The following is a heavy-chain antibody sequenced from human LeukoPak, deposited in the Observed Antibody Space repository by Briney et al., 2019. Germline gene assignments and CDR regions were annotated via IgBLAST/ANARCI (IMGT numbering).Heavy chain of an antibody. V-gene: IGHV4-30-4*01. CDR3: ARGLSSPPYYYYYMDV. Sequence: SQTLSLTCTVSGGTISSGDYYWSWIRQPPGKGLEWIGYIYYSGSTYYNPSLKSRVTISVDTSKNQFSLKLSSVTAADTAVYYCARGLSSPPYYYYYMDVWGKGTTVTVSS. J-gene: IGHJ6*03. CDR2: IYYSGST. CDR1: GGTISSGDYY. D-gene: IGHD6-13*01.